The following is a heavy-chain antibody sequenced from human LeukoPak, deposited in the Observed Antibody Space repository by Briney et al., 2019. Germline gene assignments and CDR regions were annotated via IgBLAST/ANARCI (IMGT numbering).Heavy chain of an antibody. D-gene: IGHD2-8*01. J-gene: IGHJ3*02. V-gene: IGHV4-39*07. Sequence: PSETLSLTCTVSGGSISSSSYYWGWIRQPPGKGLEWIGSIYYSGSTNYNPSLKSRVTISVDTSKNQFSLKLSSVTAADTAVYYCARDDLILSGAFDIWGQGTMVTVSS. CDR1: GGSISSSSYY. CDR3: ARDDLILSGAFDI. CDR2: IYYSGST.